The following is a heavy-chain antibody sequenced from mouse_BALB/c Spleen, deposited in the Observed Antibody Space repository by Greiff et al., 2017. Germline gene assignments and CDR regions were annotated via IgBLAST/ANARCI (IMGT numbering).Heavy chain of an antibody. V-gene: IGHV1-69*02. CDR1: GYTFTSYW. CDR3: ARTGSSYGWFAY. Sequence: VQLQQPGAELVKPGASVKLSCKASGYTFTSYWMHWVKQRPGQGLEWIGEIDPSDSYTNYNQKFKGKATLTVDKSSSTAYMQLSSLTSEDSAVYYCARTGSSYGWFAYWGQGTLVTVSA. D-gene: IGHD1-1*01. CDR2: IDPSDSYT. J-gene: IGHJ3*01.